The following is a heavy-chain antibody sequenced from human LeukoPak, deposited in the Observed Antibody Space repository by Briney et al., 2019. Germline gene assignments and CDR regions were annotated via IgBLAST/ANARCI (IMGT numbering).Heavy chain of an antibody. CDR3: ASLSSRYPYYYYYYMDV. J-gene: IGHJ6*03. CDR2: IKQDGSEK. D-gene: IGHD6-13*01. Sequence: GTLSLTCAVSGGSISSSNWWSWVRQAPGKGLEWVANIKQDGSEKYYVDSVKGRFTISRDNAKNSLYLQMNSLRAEDTAVYYCASLSSRYPYYYYYYMDVWGKGTTATVSS. V-gene: IGHV3-7*01. CDR1: GGSISSSNW.